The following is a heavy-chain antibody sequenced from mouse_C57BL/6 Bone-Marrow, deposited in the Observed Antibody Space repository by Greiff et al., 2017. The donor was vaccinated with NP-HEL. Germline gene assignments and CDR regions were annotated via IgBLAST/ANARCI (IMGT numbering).Heavy chain of an antibody. V-gene: IGHV1-55*01. Sequence: QVQLQQPGAELVKPGASVKMSCKASGYTFTSYWITWVKQRPGQGLEWIGDIYPGSGSTNYNEKFKSKATLTVDTSSSTAYVQLSSLTSEDSAVYYCARRRGVVVHFDYWGQGTTLTVSS. D-gene: IGHD1-1*01. J-gene: IGHJ2*01. CDR3: ARRRGVVVHFDY. CDR2: IYPGSGST. CDR1: GYTFTSYW.